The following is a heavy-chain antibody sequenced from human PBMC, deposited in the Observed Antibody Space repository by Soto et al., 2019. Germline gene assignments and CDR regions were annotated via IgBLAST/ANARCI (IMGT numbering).Heavy chain of an antibody. V-gene: IGHV4-31*03. CDR1: GGSISSSAHY. Sequence: QVQLQESGPGLVKPSQTLSLTCTVSGGSISSSAHYWSWIRQHPGKGLEWIGYIYDGGSPYYNPSPKLRVTISVDTSKNRFSLNLNSVPAADTALYFCARAFRNSYASGSPPLDLWGQGTRVTVSS. CDR3: ARAFRNSYASGSPPLDL. J-gene: IGHJ5*02. D-gene: IGHD3-10*01. CDR2: IYDGGSP.